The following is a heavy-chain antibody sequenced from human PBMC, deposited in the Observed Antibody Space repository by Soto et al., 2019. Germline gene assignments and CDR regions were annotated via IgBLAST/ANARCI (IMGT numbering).Heavy chain of an antibody. CDR1: GGSISSSSYS. J-gene: IGHJ6*02. D-gene: IGHD2-2*01. CDR3: GRQPGHCGSTTCFGYYSVDV. V-gene: IGHV4-39*01. CDR2: IYYSGST. Sequence: QLQLQESGPRLVKPLETLSLTCSVSGGSISSSSYSWGWIRQPPGKGLEWIGTIYYSGSTHYNPSLEGRVAISADTPNNQLSLRLSSVTAADTAVYYCGRQPGHCGSTTCFGYYSVDVWGQGTTVTVS.